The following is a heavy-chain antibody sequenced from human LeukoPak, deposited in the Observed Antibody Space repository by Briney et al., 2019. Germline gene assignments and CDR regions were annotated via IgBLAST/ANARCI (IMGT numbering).Heavy chain of an antibody. CDR1: GFTFSSYE. J-gene: IGHJ4*02. CDR2: INSGGRTM. V-gene: IGHV3-48*03. CDR3: AREGVHFDY. Sequence: GGSLRLSCAASGFTFSSYEMNWVRQAPGKGLEWVSYINSGGRTMYYADSVKGRFTISRDNAKNSLYLQMNSLRVEDTAVYYCAREGVHFDYWGQGTLVTVSS. D-gene: IGHD3-10*01.